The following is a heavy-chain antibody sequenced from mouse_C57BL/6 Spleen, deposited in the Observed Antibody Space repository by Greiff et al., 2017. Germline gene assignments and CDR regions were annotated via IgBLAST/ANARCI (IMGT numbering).Heavy chain of an antibody. CDR2: ISSGSSTI. J-gene: IGHJ4*01. Sequence: EVKLVESGGGLVKPGGSLKLSCAASGFTFSDYGMHWVRQAPEKGLEWVAYISSGSSTIYYADTVKGRFTISRDNAKNTLFLQMTSLRSEDTAMYYCARGGFYYDLYYAMDYWGRGTSVTVSS. V-gene: IGHV5-17*01. CDR1: GFTFSDYG. D-gene: IGHD2-4*01. CDR3: ARGGFYYDLYYAMDY.